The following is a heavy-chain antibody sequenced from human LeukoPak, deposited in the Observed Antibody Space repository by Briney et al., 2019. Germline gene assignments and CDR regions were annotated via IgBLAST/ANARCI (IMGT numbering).Heavy chain of an antibody. CDR3: AKGGPQFFDY. D-gene: IGHD5-24*01. J-gene: IGHJ4*02. CDR1: RFTFSSSA. CDR2: ISGSGGST. V-gene: IGHV3-23*01. Sequence: GGSLRLSCAASRFTFSSSAMSWVRQAPGKGLEWVSTISGSGGSTYSTDSVKGQFTISRDNSKSTLYLQMNSLRVEDTAIYYCAKGGPQFFDYWGQGTLVTVSS.